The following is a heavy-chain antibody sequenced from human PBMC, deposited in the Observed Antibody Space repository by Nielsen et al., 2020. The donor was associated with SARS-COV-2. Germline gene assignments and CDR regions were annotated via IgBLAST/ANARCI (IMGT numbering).Heavy chain of an antibody. Sequence: SETLSLTCTVSGGSISSGDYYWSWIRQPPGKGLEWIGYIYYSGSTYYNPSLKSRVTISVDTSKNQFSLKLSSVTAADTAVYYCARESPGIAAAGLPYWSQGTLVTVSS. CDR2: IYYSGST. D-gene: IGHD6-13*01. J-gene: IGHJ4*02. V-gene: IGHV4-30-4*01. CDR3: ARESPGIAAAGLPY. CDR1: GGSISSGDYY.